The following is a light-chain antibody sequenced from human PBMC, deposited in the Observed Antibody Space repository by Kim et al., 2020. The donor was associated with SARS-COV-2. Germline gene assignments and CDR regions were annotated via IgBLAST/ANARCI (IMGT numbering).Light chain of an antibody. CDR2: YDD. CDR1: SSNIGSNA. J-gene: IGLJ3*02. CDR3: EAWDDSLHGPV. Sequence: QSVLTQPPSVSEAPRQRVTISCSGSSSNIGSNAVNWYQQFPGKAPKLLIYYDDLLPSGVSDRFSGSKSGTSASLAISGLQSEDEADYYCEAWDDSLHGPVFGGGTKVTVL. V-gene: IGLV1-36*01.